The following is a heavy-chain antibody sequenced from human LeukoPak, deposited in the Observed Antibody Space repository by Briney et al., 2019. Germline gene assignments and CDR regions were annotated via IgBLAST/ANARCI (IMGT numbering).Heavy chain of an antibody. V-gene: IGHV1-69*04. J-gene: IGHJ5*02. CDR3: ARMVVTASNWFGP. Sequence: SVKVSCKASGGTFSSYAISWVRQAPGQGLEWMGRIIPILGIANYAQKFQGRVTITADKSTSTAYMELSSLRSEDTAVYYCARMVVTASNWFGPWGQGTLVTVSS. D-gene: IGHD2-21*02. CDR2: IIPILGIA. CDR1: GGTFSSYA.